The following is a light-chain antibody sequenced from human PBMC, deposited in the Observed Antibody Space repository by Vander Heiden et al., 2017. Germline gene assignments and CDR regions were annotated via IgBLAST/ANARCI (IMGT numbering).Light chain of an antibody. J-gene: IGKJ3*01. CDR3: HQDNTWPL. Sequence: EIVMTQSPATLSVSPGERATLSCRASQSVSSNLAWYQQKPGQAPRLLIYGASTMATGIPDRFSGSGSGKEFTLTSSSLQYEDFAVYYWHQDNTWPLFGHWTKVDIK. CDR2: GAS. CDR1: QSVSSN. V-gene: IGKV3-15*01.